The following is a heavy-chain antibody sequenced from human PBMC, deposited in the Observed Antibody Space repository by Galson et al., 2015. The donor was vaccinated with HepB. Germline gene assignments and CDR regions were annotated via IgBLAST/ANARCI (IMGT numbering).Heavy chain of an antibody. CDR3: ARGRHNGDSRFYFDY. D-gene: IGHD2-8*01. Sequence: SVKVSCKASGYTFASFYIHWVRQAPGQGLQFMGIINPTGGSTTYTQEFLGRVTMTRDTSTSSVSMELRSLRFEDTAVYYCARGRHNGDSRFYFDYWGQGTLVTVSS. CDR1: GYTFASFY. CDR2: INPTGGST. J-gene: IGHJ4*02. V-gene: IGHV1-46*01.